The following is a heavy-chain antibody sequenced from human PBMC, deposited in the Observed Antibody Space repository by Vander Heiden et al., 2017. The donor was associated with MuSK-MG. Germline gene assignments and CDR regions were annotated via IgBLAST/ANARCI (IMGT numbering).Heavy chain of an antibody. CDR1: ESTFGSHI. CDR2: ISRGGSGV. Sequence: EVQLVESGGGLVKPGGSLSLSCAASESTFGSHIMIWVPHAPGKGLEWVSSISRGGSGVHYIDSVRGRFTISRDNARNSLFLQMDSLRVEDSGMYYCLRGDIRDYWGRGTLVTVSS. CDR3: LRGDIRDY. D-gene: IGHD3-10*01. J-gene: IGHJ4*02. V-gene: IGHV3-21*06.